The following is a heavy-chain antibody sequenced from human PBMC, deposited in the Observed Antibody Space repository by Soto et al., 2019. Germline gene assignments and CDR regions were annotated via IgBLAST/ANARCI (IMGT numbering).Heavy chain of an antibody. CDR2: IYPGDSDT. CDR3: ARRSPPYYYDSSDADY. D-gene: IGHD3-22*01. CDR1: GYSFTSYW. J-gene: IGHJ4*02. V-gene: IGHV5-51*01. Sequence: GESLKISCQGSGYSFTSYWIGWVRQMPGKGLEWMGIIYPGDSDTRYSPSFQGQVTISADKSISTAYLQWSSLKASDTAMYYCARRSPPYYYDSSDADYWGQGTLVTVSS.